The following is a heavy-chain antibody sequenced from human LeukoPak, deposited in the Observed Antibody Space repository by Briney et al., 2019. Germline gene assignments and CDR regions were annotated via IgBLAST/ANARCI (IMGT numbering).Heavy chain of an antibody. V-gene: IGHV4-39*01. CDR3: ARQVRIAAAGTGWFDP. J-gene: IGHJ5*02. D-gene: IGHD6-13*01. Sequence: SETLSLTCTVSGGSISSSSYYRGWIRQPPGKGLEWIGSIYYSGSTYYNPSLKSRVTISVDTSKNQFSLKLSSVTAADTALYYCARQVRIAAAGTGWFDPWGQGTLVTVSS. CDR1: GGSISSSSYY. CDR2: IYYSGST.